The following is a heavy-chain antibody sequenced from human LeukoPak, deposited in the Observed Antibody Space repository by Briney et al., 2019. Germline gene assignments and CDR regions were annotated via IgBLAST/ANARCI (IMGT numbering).Heavy chain of an antibody. CDR2: TYYRSKWYN. CDR3: AREFLKSGFDI. J-gene: IGHJ3*02. V-gene: IGHV6-1*01. Sequence: SQTLSLTCAISGDSVSSNSAIWNWIRLSPSGGLEWLGRTYYRSKWYNDYTASVGSRITINPDTSKNQFSLQLNSVTPEDTALYYCAREFLKSGFDIWGQGTMVTVSS. D-gene: IGHD1-26*01. CDR1: GDSVSSNSAI.